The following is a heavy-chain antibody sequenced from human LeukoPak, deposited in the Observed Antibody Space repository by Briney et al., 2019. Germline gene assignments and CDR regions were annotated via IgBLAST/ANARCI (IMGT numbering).Heavy chain of an antibody. CDR2: ISSSGGTI. Sequence: PGRSLRLSCAASGFTFSDYYMNWIRQAPGKGLEWISYISSSGGTIYYADSVKGRFTVSRDNAQNSLYLQMNSLRAEDTAVYFCARDPTTVTTSDFWGQGTLVTVSS. J-gene: IGHJ4*02. D-gene: IGHD4-11*01. V-gene: IGHV3-11*04. CDR1: GFTFSDYY. CDR3: ARDPTTVTTSDF.